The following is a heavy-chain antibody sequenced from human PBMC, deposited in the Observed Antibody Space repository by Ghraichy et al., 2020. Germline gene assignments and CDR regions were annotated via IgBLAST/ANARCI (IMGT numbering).Heavy chain of an antibody. V-gene: IGHV4-4*07. J-gene: IGHJ4*02. CDR2: IYNSENT. D-gene: IGHD6-6*01. CDR3: AREGGAARPLDY. CDR1: GGSMRSYF. Sequence: SETLSLTCNVSGGSMRSYFWSWIRQPAGKGLEWIGRIYNSENTNYNPSLNSRVTMSADTSKNQFSLKLDSVTAADTAVYYCAREGGAARPLDYWGQGTLVTVSS.